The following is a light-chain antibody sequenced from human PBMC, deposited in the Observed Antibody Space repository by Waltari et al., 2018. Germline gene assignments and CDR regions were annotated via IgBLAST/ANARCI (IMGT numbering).Light chain of an antibody. CDR1: KREVGKYKL. CDR2: EVS. Sequence: QSALTQPAPVSWSPWQAITISFNGNKREVGKYKLVSLFQQHPSKTPKLQIYEVSKRPSGISYRFSGSKSGDTASLTISGLQAEDEAEYYCCSYTGGSIPVIFGGGTKLTVL. J-gene: IGLJ2*01. CDR3: CSYTGGSIPVI. V-gene: IGLV2-23*02.